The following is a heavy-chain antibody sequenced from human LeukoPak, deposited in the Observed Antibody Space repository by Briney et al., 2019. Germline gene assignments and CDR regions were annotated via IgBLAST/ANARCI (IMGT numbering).Heavy chain of an antibody. J-gene: IGHJ4*02. CDR3: ARVLVRPRVVRGAQYYFAS. CDR1: GYTFTGYY. V-gene: IGHV1-2*02. D-gene: IGHD3-10*01. CDR2: INPNSGGT. Sequence: GASVKVSCKASGYTFTGYYMHWVRQAPGQGLAWMGWINPNSGGTNYAQKFQGRVTMTRDTSISTAYMELSRLRSDDTAVYYCARVLVRPRVVRGAQYYFASWGQGTLVTVSS.